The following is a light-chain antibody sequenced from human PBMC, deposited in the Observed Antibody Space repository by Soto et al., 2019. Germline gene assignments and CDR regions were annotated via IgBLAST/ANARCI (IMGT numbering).Light chain of an antibody. CDR1: QDINNF. J-gene: IGKJ1*01. Sequence: SQMPQSPSSLSASVGDRVPITCQASQDINNFLNWYQQKPGKAPKLLIYDASSLESGVPQRFSGSGSGTDFTLAISSLQPEDSATYYCLQDINYPWTFGQGTKVDIK. V-gene: IGKV1-6*01. CDR2: DAS. CDR3: LQDINYPWT.